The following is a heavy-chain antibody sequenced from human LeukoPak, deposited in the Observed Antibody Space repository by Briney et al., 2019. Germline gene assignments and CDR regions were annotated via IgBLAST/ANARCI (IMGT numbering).Heavy chain of an antibody. V-gene: IGHV3-23*01. CDR2: VTGGGDNT. CDR3: ARKSGYGGIDY. D-gene: IGHD4-23*01. Sequence: GGSLRLSCSPSGFTFTNYAMTWVRQAPGQGLEWVSSVTGGGDNTHYADSVKGRFTISRDNSWNTIYLQIHSLRAEDTAVYYCARKSGYGGIDYWVQGTLVTVSS. CDR1: GFTFTNYA. J-gene: IGHJ4*02.